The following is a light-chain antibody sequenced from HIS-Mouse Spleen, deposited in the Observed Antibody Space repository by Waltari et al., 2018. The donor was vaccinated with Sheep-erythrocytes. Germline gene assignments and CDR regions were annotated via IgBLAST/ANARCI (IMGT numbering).Light chain of an antibody. CDR1: QGISSY. V-gene: IGKV1-9*01. J-gene: IGKJ3*01. CDR3: QQLNSYPLT. Sequence: DIQLTQSPSFLSASVGDRVTITCRASQGISSYLAWYQQKPGKAPKLLIYAASTLQSGVPSRFSGSGSATEFTLTISSLQPEDFATYYCQQLNSYPLTSGPGTKVDIK. CDR2: AAS.